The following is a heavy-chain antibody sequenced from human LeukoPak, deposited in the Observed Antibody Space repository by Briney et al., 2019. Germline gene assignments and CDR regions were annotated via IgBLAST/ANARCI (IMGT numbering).Heavy chain of an antibody. D-gene: IGHD4-17*01. CDR3: ARAPTVTFFDY. V-gene: IGHV4-39*01. Sequence: SETLSLTCTVSGGSISSSSYYWGWIRQPPGKGPEWIGSIYYSRSTYYNPSLKSRVTISVDTSKNQFSLKLSSVTAADTAVYYCARAPTVTFFDYWGQGTLVTVSS. CDR1: GGSISSSSYY. CDR2: IYYSRST. J-gene: IGHJ4*02.